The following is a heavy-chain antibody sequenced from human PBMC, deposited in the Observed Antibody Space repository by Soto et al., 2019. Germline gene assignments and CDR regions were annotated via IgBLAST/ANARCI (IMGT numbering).Heavy chain of an antibody. CDR3: ATHPYSSSWYGPFDY. CDR2: ISGSGGST. V-gene: IGHV3-23*01. J-gene: IGHJ4*02. D-gene: IGHD6-13*01. Sequence: GSLRLSCAASGFTFSSYAMSWVRQAPGKGLEWVSAISGSGGSTYYADSVKGRFTISRDNSKNTLYLQMNSLRAEDTAVYYCATHPYSSSWYGPFDYWGQGTLVTVSS. CDR1: GFTFSSYA.